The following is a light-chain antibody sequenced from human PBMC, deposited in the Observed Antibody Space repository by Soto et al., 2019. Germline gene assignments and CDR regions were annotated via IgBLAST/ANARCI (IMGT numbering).Light chain of an antibody. CDR1: QSINIW. CDR2: KAS. Sequence: DIQMTQSPSTLSASVGDRVAITCRASQSINIWLAWYQQKPGKAPKLLIYKASTLESGVPSRFSGSGSGTEFTLTISNLQPDEFSTYYCQQYNSYPYTFGQGTKLEIK. CDR3: QQYNSYPYT. J-gene: IGKJ2*01. V-gene: IGKV1-5*03.